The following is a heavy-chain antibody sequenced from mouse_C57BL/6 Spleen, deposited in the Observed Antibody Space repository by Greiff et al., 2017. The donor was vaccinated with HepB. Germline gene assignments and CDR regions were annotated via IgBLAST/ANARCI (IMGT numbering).Heavy chain of an antibody. CDR3: ARDRITTVGEGYYFDY. J-gene: IGHJ2*01. CDR1: GFTFSSYA. Sequence: EVKLMESGGGLVKPGGSLKLSCAASGFTFSSYAMSWVRQTPEKRLEWVATISDGGSYTYYPDNVKGRFTISRDNAKNNLYLQMSHLKSEDTAMYYCARDRITTVGEGYYFDYWGQGTTLTVSS. D-gene: IGHD1-1*01. CDR2: ISDGGSYT. V-gene: IGHV5-4*01.